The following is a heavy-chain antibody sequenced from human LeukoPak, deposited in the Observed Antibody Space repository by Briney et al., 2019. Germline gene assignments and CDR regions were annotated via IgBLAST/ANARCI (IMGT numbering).Heavy chain of an antibody. CDR2: ISSSSIYT. Sequence: GGSLRLSCAASGFTFSDYYMSWIRQAPGKGLEWVSYISSSSIYTNYADSVKGRFTISRDNAKNSMYLQMNSLRAEDTAGYYCAREVGCRAVYYYGMDVWGQGTTVTVSS. CDR1: GFTFSDYY. V-gene: IGHV3-11*05. D-gene: IGHD6-19*01. J-gene: IGHJ6*02. CDR3: AREVGCRAVYYYGMDV.